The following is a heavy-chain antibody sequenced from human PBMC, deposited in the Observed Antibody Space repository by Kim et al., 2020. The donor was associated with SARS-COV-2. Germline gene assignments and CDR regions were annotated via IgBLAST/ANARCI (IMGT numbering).Heavy chain of an antibody. CDR1: GYTFTSYA. J-gene: IGHJ4*02. Sequence: ASVNVSCKASGYTFTSYAMNWVRQAPGQGLEWMGWINTNTGNPTYAQGFTGRSVFSLDTSVSTAYLQISSLKAEDTAVYYCAREVTGLLPELSYWGQGTLVTVSS. CDR3: AREVTGLLPELSY. D-gene: IGHD1-1*01. CDR2: INTNTGNP. V-gene: IGHV7-4-1*02.